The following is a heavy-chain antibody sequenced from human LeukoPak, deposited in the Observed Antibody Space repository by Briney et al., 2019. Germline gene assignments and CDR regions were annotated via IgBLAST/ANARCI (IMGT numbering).Heavy chain of an antibody. CDR2: INSDGSST. J-gene: IGHJ4*02. D-gene: IGHD2-15*01. CDR3: ARGPPRYCSGGSCPYDY. CDR1: GFTFSSYW. Sequence: GGSLRLSCAASGFTFSSYWMHWVRQAPGKGLVWVSRINSDGSSTSYADSVRGRFTISRDNAKNTLYLQMNSLRAEDTAVYYCARGPPRYCSGGSCPYDYWGQGTLVTVSS. V-gene: IGHV3-74*01.